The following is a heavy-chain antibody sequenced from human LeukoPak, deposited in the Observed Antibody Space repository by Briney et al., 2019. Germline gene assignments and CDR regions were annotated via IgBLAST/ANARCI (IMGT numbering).Heavy chain of an antibody. D-gene: IGHD3-22*01. V-gene: IGHV3-23*01. Sequence: GGSLRLSCAASGFTFSSYAMSWVRQAPGKGLEWVSAISGSGGSTYYADSVKGRFTISRDNSKNTLYLQMTSLRAEDTAVYYCAKDLADSSGYYSDYWGQGTLVTVSS. CDR2: ISGSGGST. J-gene: IGHJ4*02. CDR3: AKDLADSSGYYSDY. CDR1: GFTFSSYA.